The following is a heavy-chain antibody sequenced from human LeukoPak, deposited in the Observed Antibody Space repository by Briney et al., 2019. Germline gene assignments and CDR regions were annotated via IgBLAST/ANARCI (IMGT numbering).Heavy chain of an antibody. V-gene: IGHV3-21*01. D-gene: IGHD3-22*01. CDR1: GFTFSSYS. CDR3: ANENYFDTSGYIDN. J-gene: IGHJ4*02. CDR2: ISSSSSYI. Sequence: GGSLRLSCAASGFTFSSYSMNWVRQAPGKGLEWVSSISSSSSYIYYADSVKGRFTISRDNAKNSLYLQMNSLRPEDTAVYYCANENYFDTSGYIDNWGQGTLVTVSS.